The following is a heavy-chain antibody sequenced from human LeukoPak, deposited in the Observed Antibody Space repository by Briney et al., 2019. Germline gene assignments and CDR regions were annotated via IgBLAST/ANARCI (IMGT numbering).Heavy chain of an antibody. D-gene: IGHD3-22*01. CDR3: ARQQYYYDNSGSWFYYYGMDV. J-gene: IGHJ6*02. CDR2: IYYSGST. V-gene: IGHV4-59*08. CDR1: GGSISGYF. Sequence: SETLSLTCTVSGGSISGYFWSWIRQPPGKGLEWIGYIYYSGSTNYNPSLKSRVTISVGTSKNQFSLKLSSVTAADTALYYCARQQYYYDNSGSWFYYYGMDVWGPGTTVTVSS.